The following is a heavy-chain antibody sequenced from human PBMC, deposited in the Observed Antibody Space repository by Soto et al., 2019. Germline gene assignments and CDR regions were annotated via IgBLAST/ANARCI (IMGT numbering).Heavy chain of an antibody. CDR2: IYPGDSDT. J-gene: IGHJ6*02. CDR1: GYSFTSYW. D-gene: IGHD3-3*01. CDR3: VRFQDRPYYDFWSGYYGQKYYYYGMDV. V-gene: IGHV5-51*01. Sequence: GESLKISCKGSGYSFTSYWIGWVRQMPGKGLEWMGIIYPGDSDTRYSPSFQGRVTVSADKSISTAYLQWSSLKASDTAMYYCVRFQDRPYYDFWSGYYGQKYYYYGMDVWGQGTTVTVSS.